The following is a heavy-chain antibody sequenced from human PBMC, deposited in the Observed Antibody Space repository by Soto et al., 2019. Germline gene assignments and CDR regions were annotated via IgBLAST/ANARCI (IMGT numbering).Heavy chain of an antibody. CDR3: ASSYGSGYRAFDY. V-gene: IGHV1-69*02. CDR2: VNPIVSMS. D-gene: IGHD3-10*01. CDR1: GDTFNFYS. Sequence: QVQLVQSGAEVKRPGSSVKVSCEASGDTFNFYSVNWVRQAAGLGLEWMGRVNPIVSMSNFAQKFQGRVTMTANKSTSTAYMELSSLRSEDTAIYYCASSYGSGYRAFDYWGQGALVTVSS. J-gene: IGHJ4*02.